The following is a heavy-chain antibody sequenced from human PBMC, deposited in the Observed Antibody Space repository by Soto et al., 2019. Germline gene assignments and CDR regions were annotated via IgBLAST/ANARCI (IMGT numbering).Heavy chain of an antibody. D-gene: IGHD1-26*01. J-gene: IGHJ4*02. CDR1: GFTFSSYA. CDR2: ISGSGGST. CDR3: AKDQGGSYYRAVDY. Sequence: GGSLRLSCAASGFTFSSYAMSWVRQAPGKGLEWVSAISGSGGSTYYADSVKGRFTISRDNSKNTLYLQMNSLRAEDTAVYYCAKDQGGSYYRAVDYWGQGTLVTVSS. V-gene: IGHV3-23*01.